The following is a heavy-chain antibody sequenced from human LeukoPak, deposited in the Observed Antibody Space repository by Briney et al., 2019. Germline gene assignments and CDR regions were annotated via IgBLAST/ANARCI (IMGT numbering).Heavy chain of an antibody. J-gene: IGHJ5*02. D-gene: IGHD3-9*01. Sequence: PSETLSLTCTVSGGSISSYYWSWIRQPPGKGLEWIGYIYYSGSTNYNPSLKSRVTISVDTSKNQFSLKLSSVTAADTAVYYCARVDYDILTGYRTHTRTWFDPWGQGTLVTVSS. CDR2: IYYSGST. V-gene: IGHV4-59*01. CDR1: GGSISSYY. CDR3: ARVDYDILTGYRTHTRTWFDP.